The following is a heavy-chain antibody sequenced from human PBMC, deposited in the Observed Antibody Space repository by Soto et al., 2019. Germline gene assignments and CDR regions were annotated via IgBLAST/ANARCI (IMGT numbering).Heavy chain of an antibody. D-gene: IGHD3-10*01. CDR3: AKYYYGSYQEPVDY. J-gene: IGHJ4*02. CDR2: ISGSGGST. CDR1: GFTFSSYA. V-gene: IGHV3-23*01. Sequence: PGGSLRLSCAASGFTFSSYAMSWVRQAPGKGLEWVSAISGSGGSTYYADSVKGRFAISRDNSKNTLYLQMNSLRAEDTAVYYCAKYYYGSYQEPVDYWGQGTLVTVSS.